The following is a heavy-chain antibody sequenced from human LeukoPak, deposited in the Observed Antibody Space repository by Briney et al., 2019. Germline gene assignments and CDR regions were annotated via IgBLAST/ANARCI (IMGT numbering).Heavy chain of an antibody. CDR3: VLLSLTPG. J-gene: IGHJ4*02. D-gene: IGHD3-10*01. CDR2: ISSDGANA. CDR1: GFTVSSNY. V-gene: IGHV3-74*01. Sequence: GGSLRLSCAASGFTVSSNYMSWVRQAPGKGLEWVSRISSDGANANYADSVKGRFTISRDNAKNTLYLQMNSLRAEDTAVYYCVLLSLTPGWGQGTLVTVSS.